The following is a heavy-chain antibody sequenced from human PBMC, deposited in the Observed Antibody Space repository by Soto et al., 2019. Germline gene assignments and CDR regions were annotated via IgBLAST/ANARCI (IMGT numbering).Heavy chain of an antibody. CDR2: IIPILGIA. CDR3: ARDHGVATAAAAFDY. V-gene: IGHV1-69*04. CDR1: GGTFSSYT. Sequence: ASVKVSCKASGGTFSSYTISWVRQAPGQGLEWMGRIIPILGIANYAQKFQGRVTITADKSTSTAYMELSSLRSEDTAVYYCARDHGVATAAAAFDYWGQGTLVTVSS. D-gene: IGHD6-13*01. J-gene: IGHJ4*02.